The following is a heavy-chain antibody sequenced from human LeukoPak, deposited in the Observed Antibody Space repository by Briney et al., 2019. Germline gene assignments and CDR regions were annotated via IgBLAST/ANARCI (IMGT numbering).Heavy chain of an antibody. V-gene: IGHV3-30-3*01. J-gene: IGHJ4*02. Sequence: GSLRLSCAASGFTFSSYAMHWVRQAPGKGLEWVAVISYDGSNKYYADSVRGRFTISIDNSKNTLYLQMNSLRAEDTAVYYCARWDRGFNSYFDYWGQGTLVTVSS. CDR3: ARWDRGFNSYFDY. CDR1: GFTFSSYA. D-gene: IGHD1-26*01. CDR2: ISYDGSNK.